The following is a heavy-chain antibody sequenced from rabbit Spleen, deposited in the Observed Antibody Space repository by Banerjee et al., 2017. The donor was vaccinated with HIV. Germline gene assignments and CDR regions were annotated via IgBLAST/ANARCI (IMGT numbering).Heavy chain of an antibody. CDR1: GLDFSSGYW. CDR2: IYAADSGDT. J-gene: IGHJ4*01. V-gene: IGHV1S45*01. Sequence: QEQLVESGGDLVQPEGSLTLTCTASGLDFSSGYWICWVRQAPGKGLEWIACIYAADSGDTDYANWATGRFTISKTSSTTVTLQMTSLTAADTATYFCARDLVAVIGWNFNLWGQGTLVTVS. D-gene: IGHD2-1*01. CDR3: ARDLVAVIGWNFNL.